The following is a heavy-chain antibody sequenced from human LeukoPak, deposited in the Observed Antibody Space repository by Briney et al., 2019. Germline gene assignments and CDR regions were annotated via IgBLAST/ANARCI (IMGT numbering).Heavy chain of an antibody. Sequence: PGGSLRLSCAASRFTFSSYGMSWVRQAPGKGLEWVSAISGSGGSTYYADSVKGRFTISRDNSKNTLYLQMNSLRAEDTAVYYCAKSLIGYYYYMDVWGKGTTVTISS. V-gene: IGHV3-23*01. CDR3: AKSLIGYYYYMDV. J-gene: IGHJ6*03. CDR2: ISGSGGST. D-gene: IGHD2/OR15-2a*01. CDR1: RFTFSSYG.